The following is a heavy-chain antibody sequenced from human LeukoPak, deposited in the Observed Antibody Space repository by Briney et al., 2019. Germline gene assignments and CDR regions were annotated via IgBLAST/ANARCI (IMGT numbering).Heavy chain of an antibody. Sequence: SETLSLTCTVSGGSISSYYWSWIRQPPGQGLEWIGYIYYSGSTNYNPSLKSRVTISVDTSKNQFSLKLSSVTAADTAVYYCARGIRWSDAFDIWGQGTMVTVSS. CDR1: GGSISSYY. V-gene: IGHV4-59*01. CDR2: IYYSGST. D-gene: IGHD4-23*01. J-gene: IGHJ3*02. CDR3: ARGIRWSDAFDI.